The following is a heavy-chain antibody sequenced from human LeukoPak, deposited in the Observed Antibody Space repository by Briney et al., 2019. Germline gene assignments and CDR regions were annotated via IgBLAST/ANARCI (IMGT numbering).Heavy chain of an antibody. CDR1: GFTVSSNY. D-gene: IGHD3-10*01. CDR2: ISGSGGST. CDR3: AKDQGGYGSGSRGLREPFDY. J-gene: IGHJ4*02. V-gene: IGHV3-23*01. Sequence: GGSLRLSCAASGFTVSSNYMSWVRQAPGKGLEWVSAISGSGGSTYYADSVKGRFTISRDNSKNTLYLQMNSLRAEDTAVYYCAKDQGGYGSGSRGLREPFDYWGQGTLVTVSS.